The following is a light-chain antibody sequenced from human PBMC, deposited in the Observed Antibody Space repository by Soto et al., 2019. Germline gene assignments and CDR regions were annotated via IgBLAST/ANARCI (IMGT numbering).Light chain of an antibody. V-gene: IGKV2-30*02. Sequence: DVVMTQSPLSLPVIFGQPASISCRSSRSLVHTNGNTYLNWFQQRPGQSPRRLIYMVSNRDSGVLDRFSGSGSGKDFKLKISRVEADDVGVYCCMQAIPWPWTFGQGTKVDVK. CDR1: RSLVHTNGNTY. J-gene: IGKJ1*01. CDR2: MVS. CDR3: MQAIPWPWT.